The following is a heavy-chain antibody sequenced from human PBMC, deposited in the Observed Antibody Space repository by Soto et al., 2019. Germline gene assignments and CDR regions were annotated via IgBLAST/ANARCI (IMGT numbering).Heavy chain of an antibody. CDR2: FNHSGTP. V-gene: IGHV4-34*01. CDR3: ARKGYLSMITFGGVIGPPFNY. D-gene: IGHD3-16*02. CDR1: GGSFSGYY. J-gene: IGHJ4*02. Sequence: SETLSLTCAVYGGSFSGYYWSWIRQPPGKGLEWIGEFNHSGTPNYNPSLKIRFTISLDTSKNLFSLKLSFVTAADTAVYYFARKGYLSMITFGGVIGPPFNYWGQGTLVTVSS.